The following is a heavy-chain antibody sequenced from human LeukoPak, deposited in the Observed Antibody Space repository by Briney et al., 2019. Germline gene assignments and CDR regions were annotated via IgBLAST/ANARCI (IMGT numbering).Heavy chain of an antibody. CDR2: INSDGSSI. CDR3: ARAPPAAAPPFDYYYYYMDV. D-gene: IGHD2-2*01. Sequence: HPGGSLRLSCAASGFAFSDNWMHWVRQAPGKGLEWVSAINSDGSSINYADSVQGRFTISRDNAKNMLYLQMDSLRAEDTAVYYCARAPPAAAPPFDYYYYYMDVWGKGTTVTVSS. CDR1: GFAFSDNW. J-gene: IGHJ6*03. V-gene: IGHV3-74*01.